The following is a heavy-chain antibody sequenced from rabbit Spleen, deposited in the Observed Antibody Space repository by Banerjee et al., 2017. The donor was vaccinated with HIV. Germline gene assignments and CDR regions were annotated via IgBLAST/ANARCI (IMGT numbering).Heavy chain of an antibody. Sequence: QSLEESGGDMVKPGASLILTCTASAFSFSTSYYMCWVRQAPGKGLEWIGCVYPDGIGSTAYASWAKGRFTISKTPSTTVTLQMTSLTAADTATYFCARGSAAMTMVITGYYLNLWGPGTLVTVS. J-gene: IGHJ4*01. D-gene: IGHD2-1*01. CDR1: AFSFSTSYY. CDR3: ARGSAAMTMVITGYYLNL. V-gene: IGHV1S40*01. CDR2: VYPDGIGST.